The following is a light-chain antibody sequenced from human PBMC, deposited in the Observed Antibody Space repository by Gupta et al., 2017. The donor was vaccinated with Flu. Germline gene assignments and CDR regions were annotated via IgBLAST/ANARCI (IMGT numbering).Light chain of an antibody. J-gene: IGLJ1*01. CDR1: SSNIGSYT. Sequence: QSALTQPPSASGTPGQRVTLSCSGSSSNIGSYTVAWYQQVPGTAPKLLIYDFSKRRSGAPARFSGSKSGTSAALAISVLQSEEEADYYCEVWEDSPSGHYVFGPGTKVTVL. CDR3: EVWEDSPSGHYV. V-gene: IGLV1-44*01. CDR2: DFS.